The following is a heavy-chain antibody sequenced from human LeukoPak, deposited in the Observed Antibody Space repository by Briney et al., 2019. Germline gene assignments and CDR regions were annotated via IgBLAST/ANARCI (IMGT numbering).Heavy chain of an antibody. CDR3: AREGSSGYLDY. CDR2: ISEDGSTK. CDR1: GFTFSSYT. J-gene: IGHJ4*02. D-gene: IGHD3-10*01. V-gene: IGHV3-30-3*01. Sequence: GGSLRLSCAASGFTFSSYTMHWVRQAPDKGLEWVAVISEDGSTKYYADSVKGRFTISRDNSKNTLFLQMNSLRVDDTAVYYCAREGSSGYLDYWGQGTLVTVSS.